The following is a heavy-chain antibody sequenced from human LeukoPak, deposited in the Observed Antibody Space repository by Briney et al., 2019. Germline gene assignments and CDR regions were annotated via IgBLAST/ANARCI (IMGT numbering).Heavy chain of an antibody. D-gene: IGHD5-18*01. Sequence: GSSVKVSCKAPGGTFSSYAISWVRQAPGQGLEWMGGIIPIFGTANYAQKFQGRVTITADESTSTAYMELSSLRSEDTAVYYCAREVRTGLWSLDYWGQGTLVTVSS. V-gene: IGHV1-69*01. CDR3: AREVRTGLWSLDY. CDR1: GGTFSSYA. J-gene: IGHJ4*02. CDR2: IIPIFGTA.